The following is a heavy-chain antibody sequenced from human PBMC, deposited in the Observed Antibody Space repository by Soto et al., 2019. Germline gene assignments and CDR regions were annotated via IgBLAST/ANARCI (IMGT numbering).Heavy chain of an antibody. J-gene: IGHJ4*02. V-gene: IGHV3-30*18. Sequence: LGGSLRLSCAASGFTFRSTGIHWVRQAPGKGLEWVVVISYDGSDKYYADPVKGRVTIFRDNSKNTVYMEMSSLRAEDTAVYYCAKDYSSSWFYFDSWGQGTMVTVSS. CDR3: AKDYSSSWFYFDS. CDR1: GFTFRSTG. CDR2: ISYDGSDK. D-gene: IGHD6-13*01.